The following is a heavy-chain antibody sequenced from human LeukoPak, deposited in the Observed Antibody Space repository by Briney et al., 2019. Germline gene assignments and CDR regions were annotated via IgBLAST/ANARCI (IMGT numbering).Heavy chain of an antibody. CDR3: ARDKGIAAAGIDY. Sequence: GASVKVSCKASGYTFTGYYMHWVRQAPGQGLEWMGWIYPNSGGTNYAQKFQGRVTMTRDTSISTAYMELSRLRSDDTAVYYCARDKGIAAAGIDYWGQGTLVTVSS. V-gene: IGHV1-2*02. CDR2: IYPNSGGT. D-gene: IGHD6-13*01. J-gene: IGHJ4*02. CDR1: GYTFTGYY.